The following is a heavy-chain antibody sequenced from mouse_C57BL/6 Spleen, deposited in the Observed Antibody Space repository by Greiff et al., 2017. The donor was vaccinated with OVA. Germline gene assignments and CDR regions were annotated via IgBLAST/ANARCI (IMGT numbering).Heavy chain of an antibody. V-gene: IGHV1-55*01. D-gene: IGHD4-1*01. CDR3: ARGLNWFPLDY. CDR2: IYPGSGST. CDR1: GYTFTSYW. J-gene: IGHJ2*01. Sequence: VKLQQPGAELVKPGASVKMSCKASGYTFTSYWITWVKQRPGQGLEWIGDIYPGSGSTNYNEKFKSKATLTVDTSSSTAYMQLSSLTSEDSAVYYCARGLNWFPLDYWGQGTTLTVSS.